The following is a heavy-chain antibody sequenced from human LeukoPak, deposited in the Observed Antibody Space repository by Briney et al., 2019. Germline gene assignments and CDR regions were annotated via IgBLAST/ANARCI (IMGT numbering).Heavy chain of an antibody. D-gene: IGHD3-10*01. CDR1: GFTFRNYV. CDR3: AREGYYGSGSPPSLYFDY. J-gene: IGHJ4*02. Sequence: GGSLGLSCAASGFTFRNYVIHWVRQAPGKGLEWVAVTSSDLNVKLYADSVKGRFTISRDNSRSTLYLQMNSLRPEDTAIYYCAREGYYGSGSPPSLYFDYWGQGTLVIVSS. V-gene: IGHV3-30-3*01. CDR2: TSSDLNVK.